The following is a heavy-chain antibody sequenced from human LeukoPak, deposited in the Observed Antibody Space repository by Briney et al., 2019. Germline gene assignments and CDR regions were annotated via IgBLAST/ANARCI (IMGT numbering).Heavy chain of an antibody. V-gene: IGHV3-30*04. J-gene: IGHJ4*02. CDR2: ISYDGSNK. CDR1: GLTFSSYA. Sequence: GGSLRLSCAASGLTFSSYAMHWVRQAPGKGLEWVAVISYDGSNKYYADSVKGRFTISRDNSKNTLYLQMNSLRAEDTAVYYCAREGAAYWGQGTLVTVSS. CDR3: AREGAAY. D-gene: IGHD4/OR15-4a*01.